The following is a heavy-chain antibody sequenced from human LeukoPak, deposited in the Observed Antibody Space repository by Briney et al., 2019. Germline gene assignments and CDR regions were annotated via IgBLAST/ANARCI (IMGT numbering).Heavy chain of an antibody. D-gene: IGHD6-13*01. Sequence: SETLSLTCTVSGGSISSGGYYWSWIRQHPGKGLEWIGYIYYSGSTYYNPSLKSRVTISVDTSKNQFSLKLSSVTAADTAVYYCARGGFPGYSTSWFYWGQGTLVTVSS. J-gene: IGHJ4*02. CDR3: ARGGFPGYSTSWFY. CDR1: GGSISSGGYY. V-gene: IGHV4-31*03. CDR2: IYYSGST.